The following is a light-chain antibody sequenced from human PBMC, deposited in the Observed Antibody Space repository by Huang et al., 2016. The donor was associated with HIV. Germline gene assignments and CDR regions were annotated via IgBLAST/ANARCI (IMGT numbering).Light chain of an antibody. CDR3: QQYNTFT. V-gene: IGKV1-5*03. CDR1: QSVSTR. J-gene: IGKJ3*01. Sequence: DIQMTQSPSTLSAAIGDRVTITCRASQSVSTRLAWDQQKPGKAPRRLIQEASSLESGVPSRFSGSGSGTEFTLTISSLQPDDSATYSCQQYNTFTFGPGTKVDI. CDR2: EAS.